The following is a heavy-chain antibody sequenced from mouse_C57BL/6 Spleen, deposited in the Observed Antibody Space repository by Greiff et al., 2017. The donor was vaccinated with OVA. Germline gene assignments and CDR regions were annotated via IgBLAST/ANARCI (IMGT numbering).Heavy chain of an antibody. J-gene: IGHJ1*03. CDR3: ARYTTVVGGYWYFDV. V-gene: IGHV7-3*01. Sequence: EVQLVESGGGLVQPGGSLSLSCAASGFTFTDYYMSWVRQPPGKALEWLGFIRNKANGYTTEYSASVKGRFTISRDNSQSILYLQMNALRAEDSATYYCARYTTVVGGYWYFDVWGTGTTVTVSS. D-gene: IGHD1-1*01. CDR1: GFTFTDYY. CDR2: IRNKANGYTT.